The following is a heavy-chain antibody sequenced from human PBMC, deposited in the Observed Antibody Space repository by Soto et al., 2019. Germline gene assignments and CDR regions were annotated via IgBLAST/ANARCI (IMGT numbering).Heavy chain of an antibody. D-gene: IGHD3-22*01. CDR3: APYDSSGYYYPY. Sequence: SVKVSCKASGGTFNSYTISWVRQAPGQGLEWMGRIIPILGIANYAQKFQGRVTITADKSTSTAYMELSSLRSEDTAVYYCAPYDSSGYYYPYWGQGTLVTVSS. J-gene: IGHJ4*02. CDR1: GGTFNSYT. CDR2: IIPILGIA. V-gene: IGHV1-69*02.